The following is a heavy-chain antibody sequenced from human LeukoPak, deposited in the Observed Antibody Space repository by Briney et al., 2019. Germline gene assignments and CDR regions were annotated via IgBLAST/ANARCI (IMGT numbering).Heavy chain of an antibody. D-gene: IGHD6-13*01. J-gene: IGHJ4*02. Sequence: PSETLSLTCAVYGGSFSGYYWSWIRQPPGKGLEWVGEINYSGSTNYNPSLKSRVTISVETSKNQLSLKVRSVTAADTAVYYCASLTTGYSSGWYKIWGQGTLVIVSS. CDR1: GGSFSGYY. V-gene: IGHV4-34*01. CDR3: ASLTTGYSSGWYKI. CDR2: INYSGST.